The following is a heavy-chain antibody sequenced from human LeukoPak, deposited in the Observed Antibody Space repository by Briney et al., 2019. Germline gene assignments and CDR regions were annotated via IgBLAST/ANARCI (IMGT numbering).Heavy chain of an antibody. Sequence: GESLKISFKGSGYRFTSYWIGWVRQMPGKGLGWMGIVYPGDSDTRYSPSFQGQVTISADKSISTAYLQWSSLKASDTAMYYCARSRGEQWLEPFDYWGQGTLVTVSS. D-gene: IGHD6-19*01. CDR1: GYRFTSYW. CDR2: VYPGDSDT. V-gene: IGHV5-51*01. CDR3: ARSRGEQWLEPFDY. J-gene: IGHJ4*02.